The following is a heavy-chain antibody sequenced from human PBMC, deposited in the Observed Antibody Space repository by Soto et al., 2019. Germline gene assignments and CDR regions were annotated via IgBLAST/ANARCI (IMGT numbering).Heavy chain of an antibody. CDR2: ISAHNGNT. CDR3: ARGRYGDY. V-gene: IGHV1-18*01. J-gene: IGHJ4*02. Sequence: QVHLVQSGAEVKNPGASVKVSCKGSGYDFTTYGITWVRQAPGQGLEWMAWISAHNGNTNYAPNLQGRVTVTRDTSTSTAYIERRSLRADGTAVYYCARGRYGDYWGQGALVTVSS. D-gene: IGHD1-1*01. CDR1: GYDFTTYG.